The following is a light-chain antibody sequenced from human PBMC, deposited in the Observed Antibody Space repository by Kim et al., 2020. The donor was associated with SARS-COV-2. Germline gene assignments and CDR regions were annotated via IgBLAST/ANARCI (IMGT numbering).Light chain of an antibody. V-gene: IGKV3-20*01. J-gene: IGKJ1*01. CDR2: GAT. Sequence: EIVLTQSPGTLSLSPGEIATLSCRASQSVSSSYLAWYQQKTGQAPRLLIYGATSRATGIPDRFSGSGSGTDFTLTISRLEPEDFAVYYCQHYGVSPAWTFGQGTKVDIK. CDR1: QSVSSSY. CDR3: QHYGVSPAWT.